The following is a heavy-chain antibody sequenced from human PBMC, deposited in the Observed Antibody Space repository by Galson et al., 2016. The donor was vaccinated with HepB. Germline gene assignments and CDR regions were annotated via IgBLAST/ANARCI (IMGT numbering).Heavy chain of an antibody. Sequence: SLRLSCAASGFTFSTYGIHWVRQAPGKGLEWVAVISYDGSNKYYADSVKGRFTISRDNSKNTLYLQMNSLRAEDTAVYYCAKTPRAKGYFDYWGQGTLVTVSS. J-gene: IGHJ4*02. CDR3: AKTPRAKGYFDY. V-gene: IGHV3-30*18. CDR2: ISYDGSNK. CDR1: GFTFSTYG.